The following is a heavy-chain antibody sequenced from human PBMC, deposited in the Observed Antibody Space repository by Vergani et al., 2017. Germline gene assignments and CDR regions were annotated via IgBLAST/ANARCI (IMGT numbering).Heavy chain of an antibody. CDR1: DFTSIDNY. J-gene: IGHJ4*02. Sequence: QVQLVESGGGLVKPGGSLRLSGAASDFTSIDNYISWIRQAPGRGLEWVSYIRSSGSTIYYADSVKGRFTISRDNAKNSLYLQMNSLRAEDTAVYYCARVSGRYSYGLSYYFDYWGQGTLVTVSS. CDR2: IRSSGSTI. CDR3: ARVSGRYSYGLSYYFDY. V-gene: IGHV3-11*01. D-gene: IGHD5-18*01.